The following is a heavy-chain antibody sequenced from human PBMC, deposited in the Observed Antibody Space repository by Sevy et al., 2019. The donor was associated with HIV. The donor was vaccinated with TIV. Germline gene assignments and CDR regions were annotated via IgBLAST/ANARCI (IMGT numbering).Heavy chain of an antibody. D-gene: IGHD2-15*01. CDR3: AKDMVYCSGGSCYAYYYYGMDV. J-gene: IGHJ6*02. Sequence: GESLKISCAASGFTFSSYAMSWVRQAPGEGLEWVSAISGSGGSTYYADSVKGRFTISRDNSKNTLYLQMNSLRAEDTAVYYCAKDMVYCSGGSCYAYYYYGMDVWGQGTTVTVSS. CDR2: ISGSGGST. V-gene: IGHV3-23*01. CDR1: GFTFSSYA.